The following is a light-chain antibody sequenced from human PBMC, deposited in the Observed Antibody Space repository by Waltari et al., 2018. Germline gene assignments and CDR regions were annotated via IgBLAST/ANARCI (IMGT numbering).Light chain of an antibody. CDR1: QSISKY. V-gene: IGKV3-20*01. CDR2: VAT. Sequence: EIRFSQCPRALSLSPGERATPSCTSSQSISKYLAWYQQKPGQAPRLLIYVATTRATGIPDRFSGSGFGTDFSLTISSLEPEDFAVYYCQKYGTLPATFGQGTKVEIK. CDR3: QKYGTLPAT. J-gene: IGKJ1*01.